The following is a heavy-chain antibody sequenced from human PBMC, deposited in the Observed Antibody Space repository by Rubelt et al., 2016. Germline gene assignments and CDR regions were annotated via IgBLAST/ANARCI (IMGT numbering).Heavy chain of an antibody. V-gene: IGHV4-59*08. J-gene: IGHJ4*02. CDR1: GGSISSYY. D-gene: IGHD3-3*01. CDR2: IYYRGSS. CDR3: ARLANYDFWSGYLGY. Sequence: QVQLQESGPGLVKPSETLSLTCTVSGGSISSYYWSWIRQPPGKGLEWIGYIYYRGSSNYNPPLKRRGTISVDTSKIQFSRKLSSVNAADTAVYYCARLANYDFWSGYLGYWGQGTLVTVSS.